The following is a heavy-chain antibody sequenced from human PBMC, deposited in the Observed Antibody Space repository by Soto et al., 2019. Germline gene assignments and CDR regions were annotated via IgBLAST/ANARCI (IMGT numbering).Heavy chain of an antibody. CDR1: GFTFSSYS. Sequence: EVQLVESGGGLVQPGGSLRLSCAASGFTFSSYSMNWVRQAPGKGLEWVSYISSSSSTIYYADSVKGRFTISRDNAKNSLYLQMNSLRDEDTAVYYCAREYDSSGYRYYYGMDVWGQGTTVTVSS. J-gene: IGHJ6*02. V-gene: IGHV3-48*02. CDR3: AREYDSSGYRYYYGMDV. D-gene: IGHD3-22*01. CDR2: ISSSSSTI.